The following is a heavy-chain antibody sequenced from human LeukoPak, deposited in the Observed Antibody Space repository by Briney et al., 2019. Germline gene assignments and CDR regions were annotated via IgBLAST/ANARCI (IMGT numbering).Heavy chain of an antibody. D-gene: IGHD5-18*01. CDR3: ARGNVDTAMVFDDYYYYYMDV. V-gene: IGHV4-4*02. Sequence: PSGTLSLTCAVSSGSISSSNWWSWVRQPPGKGLEWIGEIYHSGSTNYNPSLKSRVTISVDKSKNQFSLKLSSVTAADTAVYYCARGNVDTAMVFDDYYYYYMDVWGKGTTVTVSS. CDR1: SGSISSSNW. J-gene: IGHJ6*03. CDR2: IYHSGST.